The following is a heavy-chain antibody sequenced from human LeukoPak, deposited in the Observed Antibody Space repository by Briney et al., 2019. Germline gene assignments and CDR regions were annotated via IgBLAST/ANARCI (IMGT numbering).Heavy chain of an antibody. D-gene: IGHD3-22*01. CDR1: GYTFTSYG. CDR2: ISAYNGNT. J-gene: IGHJ6*03. CDR3: ARGPGGRSGYYPLEDYYYYHYMDV. V-gene: IGHV1-18*01. Sequence: ASVKVSCKASGYTFTSYGISWVRQAPGQGLEWMGWISAYNGNTNYAQKLQVRVTMTTDTSTSTAYMELRSLRSDDTAVYYCARGPGGRSGYYPLEDYYYYHYMDVWGKGTTVTVSS.